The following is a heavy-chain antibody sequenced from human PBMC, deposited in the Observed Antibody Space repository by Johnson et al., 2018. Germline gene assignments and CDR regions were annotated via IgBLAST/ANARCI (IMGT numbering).Heavy chain of an antibody. J-gene: IGHJ1*01. CDR1: GFTFNSYA. CDR3: ATEPCGGDCYLEYLHH. D-gene: IGHD2-21*02. V-gene: IGHV3-30*04. Sequence: QVQLVQSGGGVVQPGRSLRLSCAASGFTFNSYAMHWVRQAPGKGLGWVAVTSYDGTDKDYADSVKGRFTISRDNSENTLYLQMNSLRAEDTAVYYCATEPCGGDCYLEYLHHWGQGTLVTVSS. CDR2: TSYDGTDK.